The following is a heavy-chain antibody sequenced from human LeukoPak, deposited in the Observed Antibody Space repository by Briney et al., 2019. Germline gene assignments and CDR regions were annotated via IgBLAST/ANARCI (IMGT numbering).Heavy chain of an antibody. D-gene: IGHD4-23*01. CDR3: ARDGYGGNSGPT. CDR2: IYYSGST. CDR1: GGSINSGDYY. V-gene: IGHV4-30-4*01. J-gene: IGHJ5*02. Sequence: PSETLSLTCTVSGGSINSGDYYWSWIRQPPGKGLEWIGYIYYSGSTYYNPSLKSPVTISIDTSKNQFSLKLSSVTAADTAVYYCARDGYGGNSGPTWGQGTLVTVSS.